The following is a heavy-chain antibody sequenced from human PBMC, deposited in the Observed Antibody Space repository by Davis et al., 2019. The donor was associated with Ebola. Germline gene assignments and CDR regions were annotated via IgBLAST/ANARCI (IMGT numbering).Heavy chain of an antibody. Sequence: PGGSLRLSCAASGFNFSSYSMNWVRQAPGKGLEWVSYITRSSSARYYADSVKGRFTVSRDNAKNSLYLQMNGLRDEDTAVYYCARDMSTYTGYDGLDYWGQGTLVTVSS. CDR3: ARDMSTYTGYDGLDY. J-gene: IGHJ4*02. V-gene: IGHV3-48*02. D-gene: IGHD5-12*01. CDR2: ITRSSSAR. CDR1: GFNFSSYS.